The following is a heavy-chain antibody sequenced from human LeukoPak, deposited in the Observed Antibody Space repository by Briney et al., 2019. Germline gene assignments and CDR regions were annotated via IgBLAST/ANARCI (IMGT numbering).Heavy chain of an antibody. CDR2: IKQDGSEK. V-gene: IGHV3-7*01. Sequence: GGSLRLSCAASGFTFSSYWMTWDRQAPGKGLEWVANIKQDGSEKYYVDSVRGRFPISRDNAKNSLYLQMNSLRAEDTAVYYCARRSYGAYYWGQGTLVTVSS. CDR3: ARRSYGAYY. J-gene: IGHJ4*02. D-gene: IGHD4-17*01. CDR1: GFTFSSYW.